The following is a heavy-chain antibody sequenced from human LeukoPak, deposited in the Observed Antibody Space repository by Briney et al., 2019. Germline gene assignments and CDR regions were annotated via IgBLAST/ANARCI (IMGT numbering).Heavy chain of an antibody. D-gene: IGHD2-2*01. J-gene: IGHJ4*02. CDR3: AREERPAAMGLFLWGPYYFDY. Sequence: PSETLSLTCTVSGGSISSYYWSWIRQPAGKGLEWIGRIYTSGSTNYNPSLKSRVTMSVDTSKNQFSLKLSSVTAADTAVYYCAREERPAAMGLFLWGPYYFDYWGQGTLVTVSS. CDR2: IYTSGST. CDR1: GGSISSYY. V-gene: IGHV4-4*07.